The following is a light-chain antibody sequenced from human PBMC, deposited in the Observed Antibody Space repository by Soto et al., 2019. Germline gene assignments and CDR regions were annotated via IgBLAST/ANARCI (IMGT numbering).Light chain of an antibody. CDR1: KLGDKY. CDR2: QDS. J-gene: IGLJ2*01. V-gene: IGLV3-1*01. CDR3: QAWESSTVV. Sequence: YELTQPPSVSVSPGQTASITCSGDKLGDKYACWYQQKPGQSPVLVIYQDSKRPSGIPERFSGSNSGNTATLTISGTQAMDEADYYCQAWESSTVVFGGGTKQTVL.